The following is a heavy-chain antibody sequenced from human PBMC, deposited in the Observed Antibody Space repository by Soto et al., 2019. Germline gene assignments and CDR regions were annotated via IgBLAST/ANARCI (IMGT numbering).Heavy chain of an antibody. V-gene: IGHV4-39*01. J-gene: IGHJ5*02. CDR1: GGSISSSRYY. D-gene: IGHD2-15*01. Sequence: SETLSLTCTVSGGSISSSRYYWGWIRQPPGKGLEWIGSIYYSGSTYYNPSLKSRVTISVDTSKNQFSLKLSSVTAADTAVYYCAVAATYNWFDPRGQGTLVTVSS. CDR2: IYYSGST. CDR3: AVAATYNWFDP.